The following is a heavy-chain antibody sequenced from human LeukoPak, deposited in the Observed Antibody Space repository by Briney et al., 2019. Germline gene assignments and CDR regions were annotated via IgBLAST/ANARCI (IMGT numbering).Heavy chain of an antibody. V-gene: IGHV1-46*01. D-gene: IGHD3/OR15-3a*01. J-gene: IGHJ4*02. CDR3: ARANGGGTGYPFYYFDY. CDR2: INPSGGST. CDR1: GYTFTSYY. Sequence: ASVKVSCKASGYTFTSYYMHWVRQAPGQELEWMGIINPSGGSTSYAQKFQGRVTMTRDTPTSTVYMELSSLRSEDTAVYYCARANGGGTGYPFYYFDYWGQGTLVTVSS.